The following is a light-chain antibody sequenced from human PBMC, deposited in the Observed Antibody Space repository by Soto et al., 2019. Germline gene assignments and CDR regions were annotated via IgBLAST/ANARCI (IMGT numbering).Light chain of an antibody. V-gene: IGLV1-44*01. J-gene: IGLJ2*01. CDR1: SPNIGTNT. CDR3: AAWDGSLDVVL. CDR2: NTN. Sequence: QSVLTQPPSASGTPGQRVTISCSGSSPNIGTNTVNWYQPFPGSAPQLLLYNTNQRPSGVPGRFSGSKSGTSASLAISGLQSEDEADYYCAAWDGSLDVVLFGGGTKATVL.